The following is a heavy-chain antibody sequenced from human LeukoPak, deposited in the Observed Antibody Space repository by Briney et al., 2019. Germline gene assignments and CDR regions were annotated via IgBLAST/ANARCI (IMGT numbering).Heavy chain of an antibody. CDR1: GFTFSDYY. Sequence: GGSLRLSCAASGFTFSDYYMSWIRQAPGKGLEWVSYISSSGSTIYYADSVKGRFTISRDNAKNTLYLQMNSLRAEDTAVYYCARDLELRFDYYYYYYMDVWGKGTTVTVSS. V-gene: IGHV3-11*04. J-gene: IGHJ6*03. CDR2: ISSSGSTI. CDR3: ARDLELRFDYYYYYYMDV. D-gene: IGHD1-7*01.